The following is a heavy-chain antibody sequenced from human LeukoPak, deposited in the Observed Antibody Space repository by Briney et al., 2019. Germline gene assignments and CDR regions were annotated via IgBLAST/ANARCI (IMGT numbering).Heavy chain of an antibody. Sequence: SETLSLTCAVYGGSFSSHYWSWIRQSAGKGLEWIGRIDASGSTRFNPSLKSRVTMSVDTSNNHFSLKLTSVTAADTAVYFCARGMAAAYDYNWFDSWGQGTLVTVSS. V-gene: IGHV4-59*10. J-gene: IGHJ5*01. CDR1: GGSFSSHY. CDR3: ARGMAAAYDYNWFDS. CDR2: IDASGST. D-gene: IGHD5-12*01.